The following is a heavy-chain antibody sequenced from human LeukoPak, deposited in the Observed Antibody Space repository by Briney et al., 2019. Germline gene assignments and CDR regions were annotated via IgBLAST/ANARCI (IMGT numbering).Heavy chain of an antibody. D-gene: IGHD6-13*01. V-gene: IGHV3-23*01. CDR2: ISGSGGST. CDR1: GFTFSSYA. CDR3: AKPRAAVGGGAFDI. Sequence: GGSLRLSCAASGFTFSSYAMSWVAQAPGKGLEWVSAISGSGGSTYYADSVKGRFTISRDNAKNTLYLQMNSLRAEDTAVYYCAKPRAAVGGGAFDIWGQGTMVTVSS. J-gene: IGHJ3*02.